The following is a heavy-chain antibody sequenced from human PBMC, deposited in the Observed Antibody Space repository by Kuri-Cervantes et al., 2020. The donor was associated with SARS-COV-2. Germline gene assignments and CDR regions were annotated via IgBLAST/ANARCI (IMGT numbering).Heavy chain of an antibody. CDR3: ARGLSLFGEYYFDY. CDR1: AGSMSSSSHY. Sequence: SETLSLTCSVSAGSMSSSSHYWGWIRQSPEKGLEWIGSIYYSGSAYYNPSLKSRVTILVDTSNNQFSLWLSSVTAADTAVYYCARGLSLFGEYYFDYWGQGTLVTVSS. D-gene: IGHD3-10*02. CDR2: IYYSGSA. J-gene: IGHJ4*02. V-gene: IGHV4-39*01.